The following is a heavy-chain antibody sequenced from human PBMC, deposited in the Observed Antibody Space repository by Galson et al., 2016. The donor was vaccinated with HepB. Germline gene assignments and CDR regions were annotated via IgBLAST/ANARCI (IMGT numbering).Heavy chain of an antibody. V-gene: IGHV3-33*01. CDR1: GFDFIRYG. CDR2: TWFDGNYK. Sequence: SLRLSCAASGFDFIRYGMHWVRQAPGKVLEWVAVTWFDGNYKDYAESVKGRITVSRDNTKNTRSLQLDSLRAEDTAVYHCARSREYFGSGSYLDYWGQGTLVIVSS. J-gene: IGHJ4*02. CDR3: ARSREYFGSGSYLDY. D-gene: IGHD3-10*01.